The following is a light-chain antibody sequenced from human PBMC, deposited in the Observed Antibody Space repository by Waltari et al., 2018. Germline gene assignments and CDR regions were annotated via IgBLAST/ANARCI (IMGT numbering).Light chain of an antibody. Sequence: QSALTQPASVSGSPGQSITIPRSGISSIVRKPTFFSCYQHLPDEAPTPVIYEGSKRPSGVSDRFSGSKSGNTASLTISGLQAEDEADYYCCSYGDSVMFGGGTKLTVL. J-gene: IGLJ3*02. CDR3: CSYGDSVM. V-gene: IGLV2-23*01. CDR2: EGS. CDR1: SSIVRKPTF.